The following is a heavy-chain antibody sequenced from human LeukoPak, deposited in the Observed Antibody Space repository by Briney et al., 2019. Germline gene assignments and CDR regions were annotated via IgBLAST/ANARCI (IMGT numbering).Heavy chain of an antibody. CDR3: ARGEVWGSYRFDY. D-gene: IGHD3-16*02. CDR2: IYYSGST. CDR1: GGSISSYY. V-gene: IGHV4-59*01. Sequence: SETLSLTCTVSGGSISSYYWSWIRQPPGKGLEWIGYIYYSGSTNYNPSLKSRVTISVDTSKNQFSLQLSSVTAADTAVYYCARGEVWGSYRFDYWGQGTLVTVSS. J-gene: IGHJ4*02.